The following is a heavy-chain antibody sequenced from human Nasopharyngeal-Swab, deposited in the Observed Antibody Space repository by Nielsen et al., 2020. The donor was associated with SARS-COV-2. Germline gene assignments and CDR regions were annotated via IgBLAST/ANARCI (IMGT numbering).Heavy chain of an antibody. J-gene: IGHJ4*02. CDR1: GYTFTSYG. V-gene: IGHV1-18*01. CDR2: ISAYNGNT. Sequence: ASMKVSCKASGYTFTSYGISWVRQASGQGLEWMGWISAYNGNTNYAQKLQGRVTMTTDTSTSTAYMELRSLRSDDTAVYYCARTRIAGQEYYFDYWGQGTLVTVSS. CDR3: ARTRIAGQEYYFDY. D-gene: IGHD6-13*01.